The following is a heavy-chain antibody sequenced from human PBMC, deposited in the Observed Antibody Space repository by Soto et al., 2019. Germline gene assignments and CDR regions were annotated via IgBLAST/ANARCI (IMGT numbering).Heavy chain of an antibody. V-gene: IGHV4-61*01. CDR3: ARGQHSDYFQQ. D-gene: IGHD6-13*01. Sequence: QVQLQESGPGLVKPSETLSLTCSVSRGSVSSGSDYWSWIRQPPGKGLEWIAYIYHSGSTNYNPSLMSRVTISVATSKNQVSLKLRSVTPADTAVYYCARGQHSDYFQQWGQGTLGTVSS. CDR2: IYHSGST. J-gene: IGHJ1*01. CDR1: RGSVSSGSDY.